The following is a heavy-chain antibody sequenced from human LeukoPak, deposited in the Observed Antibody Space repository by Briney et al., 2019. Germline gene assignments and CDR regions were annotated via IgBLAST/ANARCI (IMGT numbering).Heavy chain of an antibody. Sequence: GGSLRLSCAASGFTFRTAWMSWVRQAPGKGLEWVGRIKSQTGGGTTDYAAPVKGRFSISRDDSKNTLYLQMNSLKTEDTAVYYCTRVGTTWFHSWGQGTLVTVSS. CDR2: IKSQTGGGTT. J-gene: IGHJ5*01. V-gene: IGHV3-15*01. CDR3: TRVGTTWFHS. CDR1: GFTFRTAW. D-gene: IGHD1-26*01.